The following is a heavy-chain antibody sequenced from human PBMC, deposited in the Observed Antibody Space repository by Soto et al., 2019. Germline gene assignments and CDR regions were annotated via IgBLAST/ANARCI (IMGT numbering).Heavy chain of an antibody. CDR2: IIPIFGTA. CDR3: ARGLGVAGPLDF. J-gene: IGHJ4*02. V-gene: IGHV1-69*12. D-gene: IGHD6-19*01. Sequence: QVQLVQSGAEVKKPGSSVKVSCKASGGTFSSYAISWVRQAPGQGLEWMGGIIPIFGTANYAQKFQGRVTIXAXXATSTAYMELSSLSSGDTGVCCWARGLGVAGPLDFWGQGTLVTVSS. CDR1: GGTFSSYA.